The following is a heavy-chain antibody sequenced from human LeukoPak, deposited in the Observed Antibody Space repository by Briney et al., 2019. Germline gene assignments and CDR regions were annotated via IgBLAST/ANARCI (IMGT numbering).Heavy chain of an antibody. CDR2: INSDGSST. V-gene: IGHV3-74*01. CDR1: GFTFSSYW. Sequence: QPGGSLILSCAASGFTFSSYWMHWVRQAPGKGLVWVSRINSDGSSTSYADSVKGRFTISRDNAKNTLYLQMNSLRAEDTAVYYCARDAGFGYYDSSGYYYDYWGQGTLVTVSS. CDR3: ARDAGFGYYDSSGYYYDY. J-gene: IGHJ4*02. D-gene: IGHD3-22*01.